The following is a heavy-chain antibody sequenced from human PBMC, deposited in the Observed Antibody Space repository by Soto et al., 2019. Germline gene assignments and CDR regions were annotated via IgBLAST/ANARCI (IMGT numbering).Heavy chain of an antibody. CDR3: AKAPAY. V-gene: IGHV3-30*18. CDR2: ISYDGSNK. J-gene: IGHJ4*02. CDR1: GFTFSSYG. Sequence: QVQLVESGGGVVQPGRSLRLSCAASGFTFSSYGMHWVRQAPGKGLEWVAVISYDGSNKYYADSVKGRFTISRDNSKNPLYLKMNSLRAEDTAVYSCAKAPAYGGQGTLVPVSS.